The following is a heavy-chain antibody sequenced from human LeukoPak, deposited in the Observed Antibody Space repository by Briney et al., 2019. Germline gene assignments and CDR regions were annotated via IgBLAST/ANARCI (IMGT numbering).Heavy chain of an antibody. CDR1: GGSFSGYY. J-gene: IGHJ4*02. D-gene: IGHD6-25*01. CDR3: ARVNRAAAAPFDF. CDR2: MYYSGIP. V-gene: IGHV4-59*01. Sequence: SETLSLTCAVYGGSFSGYYWNWIRQPPGKGLEWIGYMYYSGIPNYNPSLKSRVTISVDTSKNQFSLNLSSVTTADTALYYCARVNRAAAAPFDFWGQGTLVTVSS.